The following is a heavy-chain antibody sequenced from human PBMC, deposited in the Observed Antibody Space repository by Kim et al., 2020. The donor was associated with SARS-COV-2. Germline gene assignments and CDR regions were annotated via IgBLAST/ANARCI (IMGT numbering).Heavy chain of an antibody. Sequence: STNYNPSLKSRVTISVDTSKNQFSLKLSSVTAADTAVYYCAGLHNSAFDIWGQGTMVTVSS. CDR2: ST. CDR3: AGLHNSAFDI. J-gene: IGHJ3*02. V-gene: IGHV4-4*09. D-gene: IGHD1-20*01.